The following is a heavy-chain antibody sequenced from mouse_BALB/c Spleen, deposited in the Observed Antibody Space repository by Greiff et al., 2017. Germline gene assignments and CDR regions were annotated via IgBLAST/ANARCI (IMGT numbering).Heavy chain of an antibody. J-gene: IGHJ4*01. Sequence: QVQLKQPGAELVRPGASVKLSCKASGYTFTSYWINWVKQRPGQGLEWIGKIYPSDSYTNYNQKFKDKATLTVDKSSSTAYMQLSSPTSEDSAVYYCTRLDYGNSYAMDYWGQGTSVTVSS. CDR1: GYTFTSYW. CDR2: IYPSDSYT. D-gene: IGHD2-1*01. CDR3: TRLDYGNSYAMDY. V-gene: IGHV1-69*02.